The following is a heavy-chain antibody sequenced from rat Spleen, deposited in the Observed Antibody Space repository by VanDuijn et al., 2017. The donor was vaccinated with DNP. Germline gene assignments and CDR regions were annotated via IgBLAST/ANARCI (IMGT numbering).Heavy chain of an antibody. D-gene: IGHD5-1*01. J-gene: IGHJ1*01. Sequence: QVQVKESGPGLLQPSQTLSLTCAVSGFSLDSYGVIWIRQPPGKGLEWVGGIWSNGKTNSKSALNSRLSISRDTSKSQVFLKMNNLQTEDTAMYFCARLTGSWGYFDFWGPGTMVTVSS. CDR3: ARLTGSWGYFDF. V-gene: IGHV2S61*01. CDR1: GFSLDSYG. CDR2: IWSNGKT.